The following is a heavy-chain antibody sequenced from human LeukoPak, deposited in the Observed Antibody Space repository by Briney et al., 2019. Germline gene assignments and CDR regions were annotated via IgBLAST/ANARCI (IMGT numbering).Heavy chain of an antibody. Sequence: PGGSLRLSCSASGFTFSSYAMHWVRQAPGKGLEYVSAISSNGGSTYYADSVKGRFAISRDNSKNTLYLQMSSLRAEDTAVYYCVKGRLPYYYDSSGYYNDYWGQGTLVTVSS. J-gene: IGHJ4*02. CDR3: VKGRLPYYYDSSGYYNDY. D-gene: IGHD3-22*01. V-gene: IGHV3-64D*06. CDR1: GFTFSSYA. CDR2: ISSNGGST.